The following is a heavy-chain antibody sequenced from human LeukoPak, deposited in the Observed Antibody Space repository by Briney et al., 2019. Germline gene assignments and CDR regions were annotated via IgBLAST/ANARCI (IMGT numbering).Heavy chain of an antibody. J-gene: IGHJ6*02. Sequence: GGSPRLSCAASGVTFSSYAMHWVRQAPGKGLEWVADISYDGSNKYYADSVKGRFTISRDNSKNSLYLQMNSLRAEDTAVYYCARGFCSSTSCPEEYYYGMDVWGQGTTVTVSS. V-gene: IGHV3-30-3*01. D-gene: IGHD2-2*01. CDR3: ARGFCSSTSCPEEYYYGMDV. CDR2: ISYDGSNK. CDR1: GVTFSSYA.